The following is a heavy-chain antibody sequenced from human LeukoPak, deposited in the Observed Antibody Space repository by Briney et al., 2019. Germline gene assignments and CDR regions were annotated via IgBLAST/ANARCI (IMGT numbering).Heavy chain of an antibody. D-gene: IGHD1-26*01. CDR3: ARVGGIVDY. J-gene: IGHJ4*02. CDR1: GGSISSYY. CDR2: IYYSGST. V-gene: IGHV4-59*01. Sequence: SETLSLTCTVSGGSISSYYWSWIRQPPGKGLEWIGYIYYSGSTNYIPSLKSRVTISVDTSKNQFSLKLSSVTAADTAVYYCARVGGIVDYWGQGTLVTVSS.